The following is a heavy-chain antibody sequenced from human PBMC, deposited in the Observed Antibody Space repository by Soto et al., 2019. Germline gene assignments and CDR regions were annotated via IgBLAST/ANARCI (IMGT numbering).Heavy chain of an antibody. V-gene: IGHV1-69*06. CDR1: GGTFSSYA. CDR3: ARVVGRGASNSARYYYYGMDV. J-gene: IGHJ6*02. CDR2: IIPIFGTA. Sequence: SVKVSCKASGGTFSSYAISWVRQAPGQGLEWMGGIIPIFGTANYAQKFQGRVTITADKSTSTAYMGLSSLRSEDTAVYYCARVVGRGASNSARYYYYGMDVWGQGTTVTVSS. D-gene: IGHD1-26*01.